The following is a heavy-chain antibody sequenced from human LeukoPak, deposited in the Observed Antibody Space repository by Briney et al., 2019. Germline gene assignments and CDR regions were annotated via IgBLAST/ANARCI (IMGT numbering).Heavy chain of an antibody. Sequence: GGSLRLSCAASGFDFSTYAINWVRQAPGKGLEWVSSISTMSNYIFYGDSVKGRLTISRDNAKNSVYLQMNSLRPEDTAVYYCSRDRLGGLDYWGQGTPVTVSS. D-gene: IGHD5-12*01. CDR2: ISTMSNYI. CDR1: GFDFSTYA. CDR3: SRDRLGGLDY. V-gene: IGHV3-21*01. J-gene: IGHJ4*02.